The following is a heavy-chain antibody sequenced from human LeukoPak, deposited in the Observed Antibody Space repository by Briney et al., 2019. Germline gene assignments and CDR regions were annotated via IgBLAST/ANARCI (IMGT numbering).Heavy chain of an antibody. D-gene: IGHD3-22*01. V-gene: IGHV3-30*02. Sequence: GGSLRLSCAASGFTFNNFGMHWVRQAPGKGLEWVAFIGYEGVHKYYADSVKGRFTISKDNSKATLYLQMNSLRPEDTAVYYCAKDLHGGYSSDNWGQGTLVTVSS. CDR3: AKDLHGGYSSDN. CDR1: GFTFNNFG. J-gene: IGHJ4*02. CDR2: IGYEGVHK.